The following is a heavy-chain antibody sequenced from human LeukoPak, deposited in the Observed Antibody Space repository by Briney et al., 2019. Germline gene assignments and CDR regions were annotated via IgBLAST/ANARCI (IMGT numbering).Heavy chain of an antibody. CDR3: ARDRRWSSGWFYDY. CDR2: IYYSGST. J-gene: IGHJ4*02. Sequence: PSETLSLTCTVPGGSIGTYYWSWIRQPPGKGLEWLGSIYYSGSTNYNPSLKSRVTISVDTSENEYSLKLTSVTAADTAVYYCARDRRWSSGWFYDYWGQGTLVTVSS. CDR1: GGSIGTYY. V-gene: IGHV4-59*12. D-gene: IGHD6-19*01.